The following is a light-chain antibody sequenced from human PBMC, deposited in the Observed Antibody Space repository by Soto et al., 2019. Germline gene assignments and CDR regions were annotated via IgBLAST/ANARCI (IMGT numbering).Light chain of an antibody. CDR2: EVS. J-gene: IGLJ1*01. Sequence: QSVLTQPPSASGTPGQRVTISCSGSTSNIGSNYVYWYQHLPGKAPKLIIYEVSHRPSGVSNRFSGSKSDNTASLTISGLQAEDEADYYCCSSPSSASYVFGTGTKVTVL. CDR1: TSNIGSNY. V-gene: IGLV2-14*01. CDR3: CSSPSSASYV.